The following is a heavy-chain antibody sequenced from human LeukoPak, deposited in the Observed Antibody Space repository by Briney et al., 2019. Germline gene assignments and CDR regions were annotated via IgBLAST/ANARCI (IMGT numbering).Heavy chain of an antibody. V-gene: IGHV3-33*01. D-gene: IGHD3-22*01. Sequence: PGGSLRLSCAASGSTFSRYGMHWVRQAPGKGLEWVAVIWYDGSNKYYAESVKGRFTISRDNSKNTLHLQMNSLRAEDTAVYYCARDPPMYYYDEPGSRDAFDIWGQGTMVTVSS. CDR2: IWYDGSNK. J-gene: IGHJ3*02. CDR1: GSTFSRYG. CDR3: ARDPPMYYYDEPGSRDAFDI.